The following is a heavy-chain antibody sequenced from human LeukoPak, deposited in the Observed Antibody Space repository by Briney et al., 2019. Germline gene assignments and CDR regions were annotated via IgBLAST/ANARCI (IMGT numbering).Heavy chain of an antibody. D-gene: IGHD3-10*01. J-gene: IGHJ6*03. CDR1: GGSISSSSYY. CDR2: IYYSGST. Sequence: PSETLSLTCTVSGGSISSSSYYWGWIRQPPGKGLEWIGSIYYSGSTNYNPSLKSRVTISVDTSKNQFSLKLSSVTAADTAVYYCARGLGELSYYYYYMDVWGKGTTVTVSS. V-gene: IGHV4-39*07. CDR3: ARGLGELSYYYYYMDV.